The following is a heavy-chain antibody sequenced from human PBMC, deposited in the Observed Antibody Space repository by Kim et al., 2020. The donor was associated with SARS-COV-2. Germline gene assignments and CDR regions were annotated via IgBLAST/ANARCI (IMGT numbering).Heavy chain of an antibody. Sequence: GESLKISCQGFEYTFPTFWIGWVRQMPGRGLDWVAIIYPQTSATRYSPSFQGRVTISADRSINTAYLQWSSLQASDSGMYYCARRAGYAGYNSFYFDLWGRGNLVTVSS. CDR1: EYTFPTFW. CDR2: IYPQTSAT. D-gene: IGHD5-12*01. V-gene: IGHV5-51*01. CDR3: ARRAGYAGYNSFYFDL. J-gene: IGHJ2*01.